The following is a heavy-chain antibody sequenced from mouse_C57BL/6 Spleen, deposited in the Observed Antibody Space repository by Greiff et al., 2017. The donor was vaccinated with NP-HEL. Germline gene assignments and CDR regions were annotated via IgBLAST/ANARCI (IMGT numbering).Heavy chain of an antibody. D-gene: IGHD1-1*01. Sequence: QVQLQQPGAELVMPGASVKLSCKASGYTFTSYWMHWVKQRPGQGLEWIGEIDPSDSYTNYTQKFKGKSTLTVDKSSSTAYMQLSSLTSEDSAIYYCARGEFITTVVATSYWYFDVWGTGTTVTVSS. CDR2: IDPSDSYT. CDR3: ARGEFITTVVATSYWYFDV. J-gene: IGHJ1*03. CDR1: GYTFTSYW. V-gene: IGHV1-69*01.